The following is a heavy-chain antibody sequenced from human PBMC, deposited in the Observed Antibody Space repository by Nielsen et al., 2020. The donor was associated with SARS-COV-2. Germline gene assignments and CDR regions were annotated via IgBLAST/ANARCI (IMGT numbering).Heavy chain of an antibody. V-gene: IGHV4-39*01. J-gene: IGHJ4*02. CDR3: ARRWKWEQRAGDFFDY. Sequence: SETLSLTCTVSGGSISSSSYYWDWIRQPPGKGLEWIGSVYYSGRTYYNASLKTRVTISVDTSRNQFSLKLTSVTAADTAVYYCARRWKWEQRAGDFFDYWGQGTLVTVSS. D-gene: IGHD1-26*01. CDR1: GGSISSSSYY. CDR2: VYYSGRT.